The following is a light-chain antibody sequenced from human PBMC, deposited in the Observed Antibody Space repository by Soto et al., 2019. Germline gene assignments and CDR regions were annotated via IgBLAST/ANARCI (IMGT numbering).Light chain of an antibody. Sequence: IHMTQSPATLSAKLGDRVTITCGASQGISSWLAWYQQKPGKAPNLLIYAASSLHSGVPSRFSGSGSGTDFTLTISSLQPEDFATYYCQQANSLPLTFGGGTKVDIK. CDR3: QQANSLPLT. J-gene: IGKJ4*01. V-gene: IGKV1-12*01. CDR1: QGISSW. CDR2: AAS.